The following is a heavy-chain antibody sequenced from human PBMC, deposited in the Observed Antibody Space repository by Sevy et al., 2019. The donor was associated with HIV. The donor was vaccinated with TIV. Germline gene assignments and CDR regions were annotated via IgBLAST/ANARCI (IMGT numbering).Heavy chain of an antibody. D-gene: IGHD6-19*01. CDR2: ISYSGTT. Sequence: SETLSLTCTVSGASISTSSYFWVWIRQPPGKGLEWIGSISYSGTTYYNPSLESRVTISMDTSTNQFSLKLSSVTAADTAVYYCARTSLAVTGQDYWGQGTLVTVSS. CDR3: ARTSLAVTGQDY. CDR1: GASISTSSYF. V-gene: IGHV4-39*01. J-gene: IGHJ4*02.